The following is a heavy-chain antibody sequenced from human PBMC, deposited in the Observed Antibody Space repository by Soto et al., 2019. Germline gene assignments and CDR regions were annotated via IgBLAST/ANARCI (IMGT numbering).Heavy chain of an antibody. J-gene: IGHJ6*02. CDR1: GGSISSGGYY. Sequence: SLTCTVSGGSISSGGYYWSWIRQHPGKGLEWIGYIYYSGSTYYNPSLKSRVTISVDTSKNQFSLKLSSVTAADTAVYYCARDSNPYCSVGSCPPGDDYYYGMDVWGQGTTVTAP. CDR2: IYYSGST. D-gene: IGHD2-15*01. V-gene: IGHV4-31*03. CDR3: ARDSNPYCSVGSCPPGDDYYYGMDV.